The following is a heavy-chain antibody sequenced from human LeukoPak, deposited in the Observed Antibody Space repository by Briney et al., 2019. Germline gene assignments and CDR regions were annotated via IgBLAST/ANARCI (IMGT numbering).Heavy chain of an antibody. CDR1: GFTFSSYW. CDR3: ARVSYNSGYYPSFDY. V-gene: IGHV3-7*01. D-gene: IGHD3-22*01. Sequence: GGSLRLSCAASGFTFSSYWMSWVRKAPGKGLEWVANIKQDGSEKYYVDSVKGRFTISRDNAKNSLYLQMNSLRAEYTAVYYCARVSYNSGYYPSFDYWGQGTLDTVSS. J-gene: IGHJ4*02. CDR2: IKQDGSEK.